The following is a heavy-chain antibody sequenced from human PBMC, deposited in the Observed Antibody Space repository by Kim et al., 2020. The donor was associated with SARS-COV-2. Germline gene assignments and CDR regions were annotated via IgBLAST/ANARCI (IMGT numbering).Heavy chain of an antibody. V-gene: IGHV4-31*03. CDR2: IYYSGST. CDR1: GGSISSGGYY. D-gene: IGHD3-22*01. Sequence: SETLSLTCTVSGGSISSGGYYWSWIRQHPGKGLEWIGYIYYSGSTYYNPSLKSRVTISVDTSKNQFSLKLSSVTAADTAVYYCARDAQYYYDSSGYYWFDPWGQGTLVTVSS. J-gene: IGHJ5*02. CDR3: ARDAQYYYDSSGYYWFDP.